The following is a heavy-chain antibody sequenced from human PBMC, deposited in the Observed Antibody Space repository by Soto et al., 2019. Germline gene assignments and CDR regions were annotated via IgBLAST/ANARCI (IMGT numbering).Heavy chain of an antibody. Sequence: EASVKVSCKASGGTFSSCAISWVRQAPGQGLEWMGGIIPIFGTANYAQKFQGRVTITADESTSTAYMELSSLRSEDTAVYYCARVPIVSVPGAFDIWGQGTMVTVSS. CDR3: ARVPIVSVPGAFDI. V-gene: IGHV1-69*13. CDR2: IIPIFGTA. CDR1: GGTFSSCA. D-gene: IGHD3-16*02. J-gene: IGHJ3*02.